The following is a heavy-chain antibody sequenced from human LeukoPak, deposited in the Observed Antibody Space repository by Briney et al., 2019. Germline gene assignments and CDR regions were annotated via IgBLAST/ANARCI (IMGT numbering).Heavy chain of an antibody. CDR2: INPNSGGT. J-gene: IGHJ6*02. V-gene: IGHV1-2*02. Sequence: ASLKVSCKASGYTFIGYYIHWVRQAPGQGLEWMGWINPNSGGTNYAQKLQGRVTMTTDTSTSTAYMELRSLRSDDTAVYYCARFPGYSSGWFHYYYYGMDVWGQGTTVTVSS. CDR3: ARFPGYSSGWFHYYYYGMDV. CDR1: GYTFIGYY. D-gene: IGHD6-19*01.